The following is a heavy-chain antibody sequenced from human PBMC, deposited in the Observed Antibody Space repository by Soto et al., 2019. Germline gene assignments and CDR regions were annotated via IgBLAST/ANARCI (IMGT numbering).Heavy chain of an antibody. CDR1: GYPFTTYY. V-gene: IGHV1-2*02. Sequence: HVQLVQSGTEVKKPGASVRVSCMVSGYPFTTYYIHWVRQAPGQGLEWMGWIDPRGGGTVYEQKFQGRVTMTRDTSISTGYMDLSGLTSDDTALYYCATDDYGIFPYWGQGSLVTVSS. CDR2: IDPRGGGT. J-gene: IGHJ4*02. D-gene: IGHD3-10*01. CDR3: ATDDYGIFPY.